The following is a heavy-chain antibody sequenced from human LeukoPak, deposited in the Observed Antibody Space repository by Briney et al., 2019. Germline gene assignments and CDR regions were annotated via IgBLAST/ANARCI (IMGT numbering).Heavy chain of an antibody. CDR1: GYTFTSYG. Sequence: ASVKVSCKASGYTFTSYGISWVRQAPGQGLEWVGCISAYSANTNYTQKLQGRVTMTTDTSTSTAYMELRSLRSDDTAVYYCARVEGGNRSKFGGLLRALYFDYWGQGTLVTVSS. CDR3: ARVEGGNRSKFGGLLRALYFDY. D-gene: IGHD3-10*01. CDR2: ISAYSANT. J-gene: IGHJ4*02. V-gene: IGHV1-18*01.